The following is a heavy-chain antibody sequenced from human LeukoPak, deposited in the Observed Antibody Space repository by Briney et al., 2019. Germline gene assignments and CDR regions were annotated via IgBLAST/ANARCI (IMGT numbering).Heavy chain of an antibody. V-gene: IGHV4-34*01. J-gene: IGHJ4*02. CDR2: INHSGST. CDR3: ARGRRGDY. CDR1: GGSFSGYY. Sequence: TASETLSLTCAVYGGSFSGYYWSWIRQPPGKGLEWIGEINHSGSTNYNPSLKSRVTISVDTSKNQFSLKLSSVTAADTAVYYCARGRRGDYWGQGTLVTVSS.